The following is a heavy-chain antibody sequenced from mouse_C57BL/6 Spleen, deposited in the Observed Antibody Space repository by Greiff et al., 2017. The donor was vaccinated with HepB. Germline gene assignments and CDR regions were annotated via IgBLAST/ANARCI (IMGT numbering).Heavy chain of an antibody. V-gene: IGHV5-4*01. Sequence: EVMLVESGGGLVKPGGSLKLSCAASGFTFSSYAMSWVRQTPEKRLEWVATISDGGSYTYYPDNVKGRFTISRDNAKSNLYLQMRHLKSEDTAMDYCARESPSTIGTTEFDYWGQGTTLTVSS. J-gene: IGHJ2*01. CDR1: GFTFSSYA. CDR3: ARESPSTIGTTEFDY. D-gene: IGHD2-5*01. CDR2: ISDGGSYT.